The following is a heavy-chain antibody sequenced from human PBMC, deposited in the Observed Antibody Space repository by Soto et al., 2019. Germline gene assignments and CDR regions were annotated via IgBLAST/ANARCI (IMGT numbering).Heavy chain of an antibody. CDR2: INAGNGNT. V-gene: IGHV1-3*01. D-gene: IGHD3-3*01. CDR1: GYTFTSYA. Sequence: QVQLVQSGAEVKKPGASVKVSCKASGYTFTSYAMHWVRQAPGQRLEWMGWINAGNGNTKYSQKFQGRVTITRDTSASTAYMELSSLRSEDTAVYYCAREGRALFGVVILFQHWGQGTLVTVSS. J-gene: IGHJ1*01. CDR3: AREGRALFGVVILFQH.